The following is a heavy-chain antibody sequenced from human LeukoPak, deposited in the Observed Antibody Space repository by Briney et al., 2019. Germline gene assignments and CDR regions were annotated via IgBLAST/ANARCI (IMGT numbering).Heavy chain of an antibody. CDR2: IRYDGRNK. Sequence: PGGSLRLSCAASRFTFSSYGMHWVRQAPGKGLEWVAFIRYDGRNKYYADSVKGRFTISRDNAKNSLYLQMNSLRAEDTAVYYCARDSPYGDYVGYWGQGTLVTVSS. CDR3: ARDSPYGDYVGY. D-gene: IGHD4-17*01. J-gene: IGHJ4*02. V-gene: IGHV3-30*02. CDR1: RFTFSSYG.